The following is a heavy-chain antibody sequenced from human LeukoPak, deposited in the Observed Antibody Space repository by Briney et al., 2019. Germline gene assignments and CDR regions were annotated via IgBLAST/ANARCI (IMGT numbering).Heavy chain of an antibody. CDR3: TRGYSGISVYAFDI. V-gene: IGHV3-72*01. D-gene: IGHD1-26*01. Sequence: EGSLRLSCTASGFSFSDHYIDWVRQAPGKGLEWVGRTGNKADGHTTEYAASVRGRFIISREDSSNSLYLQMNSLKTEDTAVYYCTRGYSGISVYAFDIWGPGTMVTVSS. CDR2: TGNKADGHTT. J-gene: IGHJ3*02. CDR1: GFSFSDHY.